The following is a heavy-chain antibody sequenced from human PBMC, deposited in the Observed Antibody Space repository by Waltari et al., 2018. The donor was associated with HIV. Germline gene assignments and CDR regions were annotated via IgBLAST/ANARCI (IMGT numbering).Heavy chain of an antibody. J-gene: IGHJ4*02. D-gene: IGHD6-19*01. CDR2: MNPNSGDT. CDR1: GYTFTSYD. V-gene: IGHV1-8*01. Sequence: QAQLVQSGAEVKKPGASVKVSCKASGYTFTSYDINWVRQATGQGLEWMGWMNPNSGDTGYAQKFQGRITMTSNTSISTVYMELSSLTSEETAVYYCVRAAIYSRGCFDYWGQGTLVTVSS. CDR3: VRAAIYSRGCFDY.